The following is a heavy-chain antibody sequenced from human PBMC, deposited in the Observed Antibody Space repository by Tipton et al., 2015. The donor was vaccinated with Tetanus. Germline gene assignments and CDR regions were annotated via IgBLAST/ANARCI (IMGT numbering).Heavy chain of an antibody. CDR3: AGVTAQRTELYFEH. CDR1: GGSVRSGSYS. J-gene: IGHJ1*01. Sequence: LRLSCTVSGGSVRSGSYSWNWIRQPPGKGLEWLAYVSYSGRTNSNYSLKSRITVSQDTSKNQFSLRLTSVTAADTAVYYCAGVTAQRTELYFEHWGQGTQVTVSS. D-gene: IGHD2-8*02. CDR2: VSYSGRT. V-gene: IGHV4-61*01.